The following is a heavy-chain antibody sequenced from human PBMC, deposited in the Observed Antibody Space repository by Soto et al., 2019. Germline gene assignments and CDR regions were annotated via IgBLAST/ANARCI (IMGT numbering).Heavy chain of an antibody. Sequence: ASVKVSCKSSGYTFTDFYIHWVRQVPGQGLEWVGWINPKNGGINYAQKFQGRVTMTRDTSVNTSYMDLSRLNFDDSAIYYCVRGQSVLYLDLWGRGTQVTVSS. D-gene: IGHD1-20*01. CDR2: INPKNGGI. CDR1: GYTFTDFY. J-gene: IGHJ1*01. V-gene: IGHV1-2*02. CDR3: VRGQSVLYLDL.